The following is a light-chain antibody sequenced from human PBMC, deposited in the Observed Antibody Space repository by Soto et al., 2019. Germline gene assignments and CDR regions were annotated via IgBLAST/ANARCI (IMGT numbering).Light chain of an antibody. CDR3: QQYGNSPRYS. CDR2: GTS. V-gene: IGKV3-20*01. CDR1: QSVSSNY. J-gene: IGKJ2*03. Sequence: EIVLTQSPGTLSLSLGERATLSRRASQSVSSNYLAWYQQKPGQAPRLLIYGTSSRATGIPDRFSGSGSGTDFTLTINRLQPEDFAVYYCQQYGNSPRYSFGQGTKLEI.